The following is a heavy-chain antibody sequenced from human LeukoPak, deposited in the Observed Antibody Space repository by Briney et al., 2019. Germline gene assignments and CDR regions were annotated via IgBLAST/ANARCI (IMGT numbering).Heavy chain of an antibody. CDR3: ALAYSYGRDAFDI. D-gene: IGHD5-18*01. Sequence: QPGGSLRLSCAASGFTFSSYEMNWVRQAPGKGLEWVSYISSSGSTIYYADSVKGRFTISRDNSKNTLFLQMNSLRAEDTAVYYCALAYSYGRDAFDIWGQGTMVTVSS. J-gene: IGHJ3*02. CDR2: ISSSGSTI. V-gene: IGHV3-48*03. CDR1: GFTFSSYE.